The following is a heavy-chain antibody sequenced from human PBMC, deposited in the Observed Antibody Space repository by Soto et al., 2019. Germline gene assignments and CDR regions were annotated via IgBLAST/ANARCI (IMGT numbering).Heavy chain of an antibody. V-gene: IGHV4-59*08. D-gene: IGHD5-18*01. J-gene: IGHJ6*02. CDR1: GGSISSYY. CDR3: ARHQSQLRYYYYGMDV. Sequence: SETLSLTCTVSGGSISSYYWSWSRQPPGKGLEWIGYIYYSGSTNYNPSLKSRVTISVDTSKNQFSLKLSSVTAADTAVYYCARHQSQLRYYYYGMDVWGQGTTVT. CDR2: IYYSGST.